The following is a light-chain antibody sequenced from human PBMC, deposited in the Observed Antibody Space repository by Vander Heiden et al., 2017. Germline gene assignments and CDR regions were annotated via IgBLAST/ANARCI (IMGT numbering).Light chain of an antibody. CDR2: EAS. CDR1: QIISRW. CDR3: QQYNSYPRT. Sequence: DIQMTQSPSTLSASVEDRVTIPCRASQIISRWLAWYQHKPGKAPKLLIYEASSLVTGVPSRLPGTGSGREFTLTMSSLQPDEFATYYCQQYNSYPRTFGEETKVEI. J-gene: IGKJ1*01. V-gene: IGKV1-5*03.